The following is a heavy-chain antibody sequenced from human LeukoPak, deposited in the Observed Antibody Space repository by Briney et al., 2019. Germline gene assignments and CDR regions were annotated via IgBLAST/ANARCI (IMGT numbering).Heavy chain of an antibody. Sequence: PSETLSLTCTVSGGSISSSSYYWGWIRQPPGKGLEWIGSIYYSGSTHYNPSLKSRVTISVDTSKNQFSLKLSSVTAADTAVYYCARQRDNYYYYYYMDVWGKGTTVTVSS. CDR1: GGSISSSSYY. V-gene: IGHV4-39*01. CDR3: ARQRDNYYYYYYMDV. J-gene: IGHJ6*03. D-gene: IGHD2-15*01. CDR2: IYYSGST.